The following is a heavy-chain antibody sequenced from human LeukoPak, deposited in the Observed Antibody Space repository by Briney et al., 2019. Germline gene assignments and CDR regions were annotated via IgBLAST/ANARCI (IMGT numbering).Heavy chain of an antibody. CDR1: GSTFSSYG. CDR3: AREMSSGYPPDY. CDR2: IWYDGSNK. Sequence: GGPLRLSCAASGSTFSSYGMHWVRQAPGKGLEWVAVIWYDGSNKYYADSVKGRFTISRDNSKNTLYLQMNSLRAEDTAVYYCAREMSSGYPPDYWGQGTLVTVSS. J-gene: IGHJ4*02. V-gene: IGHV3-33*01. D-gene: IGHD3-22*01.